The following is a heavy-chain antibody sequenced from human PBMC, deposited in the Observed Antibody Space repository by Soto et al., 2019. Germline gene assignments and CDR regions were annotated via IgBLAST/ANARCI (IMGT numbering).Heavy chain of an antibody. CDR3: ANSAAPGDWFAP. V-gene: IGHV3-74*01. CDR1: GFTFRSHR. D-gene: IGHD6-13*01. J-gene: IGHJ5*02. CDR2: VSGDGSST. Sequence: GGSLRLSCAASGFTFRSHRMHWVRQAPVKGLVWVSRVSGDGSSTNYADSVKGRFTISRDNSKNTLYLEMNSLRAEDTAVFYCANSAAPGDWFAPWGQGTLVTVSS.